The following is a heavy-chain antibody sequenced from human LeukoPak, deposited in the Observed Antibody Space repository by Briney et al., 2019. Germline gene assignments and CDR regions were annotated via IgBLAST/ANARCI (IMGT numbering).Heavy chain of an antibody. CDR2: ISGYNGNT. CDR3: ARDRKWELGNWFDP. D-gene: IGHD1-26*01. Sequence: GASVKVSCKASGYTFTNYGISWVRQAPGQGLEWMGWISGYNGNTNYAQKLQGRLTMTTDTSTSTAYMELRSLRSDDTAVYYCARDRKWELGNWFDPWGQGTLVTVSS. J-gene: IGHJ5*02. CDR1: GYTFTNYG. V-gene: IGHV1-18*01.